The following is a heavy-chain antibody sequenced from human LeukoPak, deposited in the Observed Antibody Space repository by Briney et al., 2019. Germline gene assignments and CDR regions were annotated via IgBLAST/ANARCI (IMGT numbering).Heavy chain of an antibody. Sequence: GGSLRLSCAAAGFTLSRYWMHWVRQVPGKGLVWVSRINSDGSRTRYADSVKGRFTISRDNGNNTLYLQMNSLRAEDTAVYYCAREDDLGGYYFDYWGQGTLVTVSS. CDR1: GFTLSRYW. CDR3: AREDDLGGYYFDY. CDR2: INSDGSRT. V-gene: IGHV3-74*01. D-gene: IGHD3-22*01. J-gene: IGHJ4*02.